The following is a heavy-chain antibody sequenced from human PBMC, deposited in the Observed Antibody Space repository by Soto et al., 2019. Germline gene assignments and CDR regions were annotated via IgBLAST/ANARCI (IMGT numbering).Heavy chain of an antibody. CDR3: ARDGEPDYYDSSGYYDALDI. CDR2: ISSSSSTI. D-gene: IGHD3-22*01. V-gene: IGHV3-48*02. CDR1: GFTFSSYS. J-gene: IGHJ3*02. Sequence: GGSLRLSCAASGFTFSSYSMNWVRQAPGKGLEWVSYISSSSSTIYYADSVKGRFTISRDNAKNSLYLQMNSLRDEDTAVYYCARDGEPDYYDSSGYYDALDIWGQGTMVTVSS.